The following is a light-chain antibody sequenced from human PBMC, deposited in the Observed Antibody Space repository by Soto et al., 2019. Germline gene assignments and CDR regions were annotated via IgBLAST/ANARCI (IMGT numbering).Light chain of an antibody. CDR1: SSDVGGYNY. J-gene: IGLJ1*01. V-gene: IGLV2-14*03. Sequence: VLTQPASVSGSPGQSITISCTGTSSDVGGYNYVSWYQQHPGKAPKLMIYDVTNRPSGVSNRFSGSKSDNTASLTISGLQAEDEADYYCCSYTNSSAYVFGTGTKVTVL. CDR3: CSYTNSSAYV. CDR2: DVT.